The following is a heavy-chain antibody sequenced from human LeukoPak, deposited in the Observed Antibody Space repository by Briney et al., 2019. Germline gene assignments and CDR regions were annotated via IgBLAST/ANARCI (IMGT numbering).Heavy chain of an antibody. CDR3: AKDRARMTSDYYNMDV. Sequence: GGSLRLSCAASGFTFSSYGMHWDRQAPGKGLEWVAFIQYDGSNKYYADSVKGRFTISRDNSKNTLYLQMNSLRAEDTAVYYCAKDRARMTSDYYNMDVWGKGTMVTVSS. V-gene: IGHV3-30*02. CDR2: IQYDGSNK. J-gene: IGHJ6*03. D-gene: IGHD4-11*01. CDR1: GFTFSSYG.